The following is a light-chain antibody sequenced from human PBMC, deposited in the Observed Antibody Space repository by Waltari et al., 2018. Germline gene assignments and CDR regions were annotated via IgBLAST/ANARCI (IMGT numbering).Light chain of an antibody. CDR3: SSYTSRSNFGV. CDR1: SSYVGGYNY. CDR2: DVR. V-gene: IGLV2-14*03. Sequence: QSALAQPASVSASPGQSTTIPCPGTSSYVGGYNYLPRYQQHPNKAPKLIISDVRDRPSGVSNRFSGSKSGNTASLTISGLQAEDEGDYYCSSYTSRSNFGVFGTGTKVTVL. J-gene: IGLJ1*01.